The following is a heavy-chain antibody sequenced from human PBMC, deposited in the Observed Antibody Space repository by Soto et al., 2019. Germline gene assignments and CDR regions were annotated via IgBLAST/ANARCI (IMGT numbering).Heavy chain of an antibody. CDR3: AKTVMVTTRYFDL. V-gene: IGHV3-23*01. Sequence: EVQLLESGGGLVQPGGSLRLSCAASGFTFSSYAMSWVRQAPGKGLEWVSAISGSGGSTYYADSVKGRFTISRDNSKNTLYLQMNSRRAEDTAVYYCAKTVMVTTRYFDLWGRGTLVTVSS. D-gene: IGHD4-17*01. CDR1: GFTFSSYA. CDR2: ISGSGGST. J-gene: IGHJ2*01.